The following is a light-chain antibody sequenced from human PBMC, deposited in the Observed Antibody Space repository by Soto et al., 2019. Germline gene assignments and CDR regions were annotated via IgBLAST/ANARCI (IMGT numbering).Light chain of an antibody. CDR3: QHYQSGHPIT. Sequence: EILLTQSPDTLSLSPGERATLSCRAAQSVGTRLAWYQHKTGQAPRLLVSGASGRATGIPDRFTGSGSETSFTLTISRPEPEDFALYYCQHYQSGHPITFGQGTRLEIK. V-gene: IGKV3-20*01. CDR1: QSVGTR. J-gene: IGKJ5*01. CDR2: GAS.